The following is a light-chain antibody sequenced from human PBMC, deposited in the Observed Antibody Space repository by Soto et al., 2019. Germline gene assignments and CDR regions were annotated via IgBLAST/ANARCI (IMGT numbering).Light chain of an antibody. V-gene: IGLV2-14*01. CDR3: SSYTCSSTLHV. CDR2: DVS. J-gene: IGLJ1*01. CDR1: SSDVGGYNY. Sequence: QSVLTQPASVSGSPGQSITISCTGTSSDVGGYNYVSWYQQHPGKAPKLMIYDVSNRPSGVSNRFSGSKSGNTASLTISGLQAEDEADYYCSSYTCSSTLHVFGTGTKVTV.